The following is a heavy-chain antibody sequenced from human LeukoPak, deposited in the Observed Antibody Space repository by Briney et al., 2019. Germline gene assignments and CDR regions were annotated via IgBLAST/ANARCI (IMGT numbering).Heavy chain of an antibody. J-gene: IGHJ4*02. Sequence: GALVKVSCKASGYTFTSYDINWVRQATGQGLEWMGWMNPNSGNTGYAQKFQGRVTMTRNTTTSTAYMELSSLRSEDTAVEYCARVETGYSSSWYSYWGQGTLVTVSS. CDR2: MNPNSGNT. CDR1: GYTFTSYD. V-gene: IGHV1-8*01. CDR3: ARVETGYSSSWYSY. D-gene: IGHD6-13*01.